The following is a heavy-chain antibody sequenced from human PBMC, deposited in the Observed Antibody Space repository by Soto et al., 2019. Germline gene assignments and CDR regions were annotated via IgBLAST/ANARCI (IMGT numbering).Heavy chain of an antibody. CDR2: ISGTGGST. J-gene: IGHJ4*02. D-gene: IGHD3-3*02. CDR3: ATHLPMDPAQIPPFSPDY. V-gene: IGHV3-23*01. Sequence: GGSLRLSCAASGFTFNNYAMNWVRQAPGKGLEWVATISGTGGSTYYADSVKGRFTISRDKSISTAFLQWSSLKAADSAMYYSATHLPMDPAQIPPFSPDYWARGTLFTVS. CDR1: GFTFNNYA.